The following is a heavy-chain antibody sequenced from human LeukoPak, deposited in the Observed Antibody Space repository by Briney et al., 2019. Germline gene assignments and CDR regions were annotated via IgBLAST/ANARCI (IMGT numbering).Heavy chain of an antibody. CDR1: GFTFSSYS. CDR2: ISSSSSYI. J-gene: IGHJ4*02. Sequence: TGGSLRLSCAASGFTFSSYSMNWVRQAPGKGLEWVSSISSSSSYIYYADSVKGRFTISRDNAKNSLYLQMNSLRAEDTAVYYGARDVHPGITIFGVVDYWGQGTLVTVSS. V-gene: IGHV3-21*01. D-gene: IGHD3-3*01. CDR3: ARDVHPGITIFGVVDY.